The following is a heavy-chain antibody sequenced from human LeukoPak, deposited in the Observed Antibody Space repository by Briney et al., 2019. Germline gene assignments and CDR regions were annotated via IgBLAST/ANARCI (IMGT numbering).Heavy chain of an antibody. D-gene: IGHD2-2*01. CDR3: AKGSSASRPYYFDY. CDR2: ITDSGGDT. CDR1: GFTFSNYA. V-gene: IGHV3-23*01. Sequence: GGSLRLSCVASGFTFSNYAMSWVRQAPGKGLEWFSAITDSGGDTYYSDSVKGRFIISRDSSKNSLYLHMNSLRAEDTAVYHCAKGSSASRPYYFDYWGQGTLVTASS. J-gene: IGHJ4*02.